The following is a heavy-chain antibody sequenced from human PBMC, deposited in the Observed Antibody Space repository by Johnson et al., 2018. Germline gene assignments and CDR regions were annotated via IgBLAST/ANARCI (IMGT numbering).Heavy chain of an antibody. D-gene: IGHD3-10*01. CDR1: GGSINDKNYH. J-gene: IGHJ5*02. V-gene: IGHV4-39*01. CDR3: ARHILRFGSGTYYPQNWFDP. CDR2: IYYTGNT. Sequence: QVQLQESGPGLVKPSETLSLTCTVSGGSINDKNYHWGWIRQPPGKGLEWIGNIYYTGNTYYSPSLKSRLTISVATSKNQFSLRLTSVTAADTAMYYCARHILRFGSGTYYPQNWFDPWGQGTLVTVSS.